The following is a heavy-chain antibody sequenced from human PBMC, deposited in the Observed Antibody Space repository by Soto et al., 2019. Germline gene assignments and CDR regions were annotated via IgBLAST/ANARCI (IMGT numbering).Heavy chain of an antibody. D-gene: IGHD2-21*01. CDR1: GFIFSSNW. CDR2: INTDGSET. Sequence: EVRLVESGGGFVQPGGSLRLSCAASGFIFSSNWMHWVRRVPGRGLVWVSRINTDGSETTYVDSVKGRFTISRDNAKSILYLQMNNLRVEDTSVYYCARDGEGSWGQGTLVTVSS. CDR3: ARDGEGS. V-gene: IGHV3-74*01. J-gene: IGHJ5*02.